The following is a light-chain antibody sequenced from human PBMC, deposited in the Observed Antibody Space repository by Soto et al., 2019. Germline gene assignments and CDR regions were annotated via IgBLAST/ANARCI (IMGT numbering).Light chain of an antibody. Sequence: EIVLTQSPGTLSLSPGARATLSCRASQSVSNNYLAWYQQKPGQAPRLFIYAASSRATGIPDRFSGSGSGTELTITLGGLQPDDVETYYCQQFNSYPITFGQGTRREIK. J-gene: IGKJ5*01. CDR2: AAS. CDR1: QSVSNNY. V-gene: IGKV3-20*01. CDR3: QQFNSYPIT.